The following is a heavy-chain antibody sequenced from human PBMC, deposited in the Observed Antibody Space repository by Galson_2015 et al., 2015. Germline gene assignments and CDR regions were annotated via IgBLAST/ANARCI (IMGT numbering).Heavy chain of an antibody. J-gene: IGHJ3*02. CDR3: ARDKGSGSYYGDAFDI. Sequence: SLRLSCAASGFTFSSYGMHWVRQAPGKGLEWVAVIWYDGNNKYYADSVKGRFTISRDNSKNTLYLQMNSLRAEDTAVYYCARDKGSGSYYGDAFDIWGQGTMVTVSS. CDR1: GFTFSSYG. CDR2: IWYDGNNK. D-gene: IGHD1-26*01. V-gene: IGHV3-33*01.